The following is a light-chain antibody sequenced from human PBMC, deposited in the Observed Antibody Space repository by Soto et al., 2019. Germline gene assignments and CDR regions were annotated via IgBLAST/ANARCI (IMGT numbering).Light chain of an antibody. CDR3: SSYAGSSNV. CDR1: SSDVGGYKH. V-gene: IGLV2-8*01. J-gene: IGLJ1*01. CDR2: EVN. Sequence: QSALSQPASVSGSPGQSITISCTGTSSDVGGYKHVAWYQQYPGKAPKLIIYEVNKRPSGVPDRFSGSKSGNTASLTVSGLQAEDEADYYCSSYAGSSNVFGTGTKLTVL.